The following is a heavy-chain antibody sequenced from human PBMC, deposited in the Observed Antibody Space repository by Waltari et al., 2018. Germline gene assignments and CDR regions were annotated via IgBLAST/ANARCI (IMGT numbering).Heavy chain of an antibody. D-gene: IGHD4-17*01. J-gene: IGHJ5*02. CDR3: ARTSGVHDYDWFDP. CDR1: GYSISSGYY. Sequence: QVQLQESGPGLVKPSETLSLTCAVSGYSISSGYYWGWIRQPPGKGLEWIGSIYHSGVTYYNQSLKSRVTISVDTSKNQFSLKLSSVTAADTAVYYCARTSGVHDYDWFDPWGQGTLVTVSS. V-gene: IGHV4-38-2*01. CDR2: IYHSGVT.